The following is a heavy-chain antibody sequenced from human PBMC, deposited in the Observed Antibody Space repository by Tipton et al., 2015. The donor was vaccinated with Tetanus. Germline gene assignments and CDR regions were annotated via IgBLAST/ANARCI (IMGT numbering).Heavy chain of an antibody. D-gene: IGHD3-22*01. Sequence: TLSLTCTVSGDSISGYYWNWIRQPPGKGLEWIGYFYYSGSANYNPSLKSRLTISIDTSNDQLSLRLTSVTAADTAIYYCARFSYDSGGFYSYFDSWGRGTLVTVSS. J-gene: IGHJ4*02. CDR3: ARFSYDSGGFYSYFDS. CDR1: GDSISGYY. CDR2: FYYSGSA. V-gene: IGHV4-59*07.